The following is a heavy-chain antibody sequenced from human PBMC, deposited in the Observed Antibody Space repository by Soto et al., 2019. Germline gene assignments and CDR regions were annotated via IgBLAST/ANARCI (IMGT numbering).Heavy chain of an antibody. V-gene: IGHV1-46*01. Sequence: ASVKVSCKASGYTFTSYYMHWVRQAPGQGLEWMGIINPSGGSTSYAQKFQGRVTMTRDTSTSTVYMELSSLRSEDTAVYYCARGYCSGGSCFVFDYWGQGTLVTVSS. CDR2: INPSGGST. CDR1: GYTFTSYY. CDR3: ARGYCSGGSCFVFDY. J-gene: IGHJ4*02. D-gene: IGHD2-15*01.